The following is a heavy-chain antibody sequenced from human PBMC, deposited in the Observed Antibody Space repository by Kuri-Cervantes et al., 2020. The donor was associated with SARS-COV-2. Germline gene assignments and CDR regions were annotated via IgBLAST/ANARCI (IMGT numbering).Heavy chain of an antibody. D-gene: IGHD3-16*02. CDR3: PSFGGVIVQN. CDR1: GFTFSSYA. Sequence: GESLKISCAASGFTFSSYAMHWVRQAPGKGLEWVAVISYDGSNKYYADSVKGRFTISRDNSKNTLYLQMNSLRAEDTAVYYCPSFGGVIVQNWGQGTLVTVSS. CDR2: ISYDGSNK. V-gene: IGHV3-30-3*01. J-gene: IGHJ4*02.